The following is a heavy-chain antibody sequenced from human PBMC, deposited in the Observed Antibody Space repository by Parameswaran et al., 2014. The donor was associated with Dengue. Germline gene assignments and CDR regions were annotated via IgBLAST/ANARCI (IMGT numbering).Heavy chain of an antibody. Sequence: RWIRQPPGKGLEWIGYIYYSGSTNYNPSLKSRVTISVDTSKNQFSLKLSSVTAADTAVYYCAREGGDDFDYWGPGEPWSPSP. J-gene: IGHJ4*02. CDR2: IYYSGST. CDR3: AREGGDDFDY. V-gene: IGHV4-59*01. D-gene: IGHD1-26*01.